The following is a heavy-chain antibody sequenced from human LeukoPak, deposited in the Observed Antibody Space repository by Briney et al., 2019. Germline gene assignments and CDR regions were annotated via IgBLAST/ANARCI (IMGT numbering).Heavy chain of an antibody. CDR1: GFTFSNHG. V-gene: IGHV3-23*01. J-gene: IGHJ4*02. CDR3: AKDDAWLRFGE. CDR2: ISPSGDIT. Sequence: GGSLRLSCAASGFTFSNHGMNWVRQAPGKGLEWVSGISPSGDITYYVESVKGRFTISRDNSKNTVYLEVSSLTAEDTAVYYCAKDDAWLRFGEWSQGTLVTVSS. D-gene: IGHD3-16*01.